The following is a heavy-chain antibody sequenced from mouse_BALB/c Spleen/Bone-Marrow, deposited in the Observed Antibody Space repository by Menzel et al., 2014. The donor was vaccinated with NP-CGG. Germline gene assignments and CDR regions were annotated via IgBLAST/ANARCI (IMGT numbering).Heavy chain of an antibody. Sequence: EVQRVESGPSLVKPSQTPSLTCSVTGDSITSSYWNWIRKFPGNKLEYMGYISYSGNAYYNPSLKSRISLTRDTSKNQYYLQLNSVTTEDTATYFCARGNGYHFDYWGQGTTLTVSS. CDR2: ISYSGNA. J-gene: IGHJ2*01. CDR3: ARGNGYHFDY. D-gene: IGHD1-2*01. V-gene: IGHV3-8*02. CDR1: GDSITSSY.